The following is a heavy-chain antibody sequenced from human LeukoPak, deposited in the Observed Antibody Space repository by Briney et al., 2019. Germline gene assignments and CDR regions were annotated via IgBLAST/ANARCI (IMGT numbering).Heavy chain of an antibody. V-gene: IGHV3-23*01. CDR2: ISGSGSST. J-gene: IGHJ4*02. Sequence: GGTLRLSCAASGFTFSSYAMSWVRQAPGEGLEWVSHISGSGSSTYYADSVKGRFTISRDNSKNTLYLQMNSLRAEDTAVYYCAKRLRVGYDSSASDYWGQGTLITVSS. CDR3: AKRLRVGYDSSASDY. D-gene: IGHD3-22*01. CDR1: GFTFSSYA.